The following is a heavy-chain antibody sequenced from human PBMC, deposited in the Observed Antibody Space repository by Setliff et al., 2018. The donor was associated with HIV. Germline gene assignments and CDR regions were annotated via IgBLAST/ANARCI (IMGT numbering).Heavy chain of an antibody. J-gene: IGHJ4*02. D-gene: IGHD6-19*01. CDR3: ARASGIAVANFDY. V-gene: IGHV4-4*08. CDR2: IYTSGDA. CDR1: GGSISSYY. Sequence: SETLSLTCTVSGGSISSYYWSWIRQPPGKGLEWIGYIYTSGDANYNSSLRRRLTMSIDTVKSVFFLKLTSLTAADTAVYYCARASGIAVANFDYWGQGTLVTVSS.